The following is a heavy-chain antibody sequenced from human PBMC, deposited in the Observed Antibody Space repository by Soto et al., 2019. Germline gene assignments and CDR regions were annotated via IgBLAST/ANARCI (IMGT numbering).Heavy chain of an antibody. J-gene: IGHJ5*02. CDR3: AKLFDAMVPS. CDR2: VYSNANT. D-gene: IGHD5-18*01. CDR1: GVSVNNGRYY. Sequence: QVQLQESGPGLVKPSETLSLTCTASGVSVNNGRYYWGWIRQPPGKGPEWIGSVYSNANTHYNPSLKSRATGSVDTSKTQFSINLSSVTAAYTAVYYCAKLFDAMVPSWGQGTLVTVSS. V-gene: IGHV4-39*01.